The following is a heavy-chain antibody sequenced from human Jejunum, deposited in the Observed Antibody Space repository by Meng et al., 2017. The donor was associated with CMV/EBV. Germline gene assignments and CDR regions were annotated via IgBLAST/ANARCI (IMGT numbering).Heavy chain of an antibody. D-gene: IGHD4-17*01. CDR1: ISSSYYY. CDR2: IYYRGST. Sequence: ISSSYYYWGWIRQPPGKGLEWIGSIYYRGSTYYNPSLKSRVTISVDTSKDQFSLKLSSVTAADTAVYYCARHSSPVTTPARVNFDYWGQGTLVTVSS. V-gene: IGHV4-39*01. J-gene: IGHJ4*02. CDR3: ARHSSPVTTPARVNFDY.